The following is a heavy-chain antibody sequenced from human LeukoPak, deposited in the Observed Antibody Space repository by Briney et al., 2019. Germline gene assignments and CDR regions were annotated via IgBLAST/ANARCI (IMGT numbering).Heavy chain of an antibody. CDR2: IYYSGST. CDR3: ARARGSYFPGWYFDL. CDR1: GGSLSSYY. V-gene: IGHV4-59*01. D-gene: IGHD1-26*01. J-gene: IGHJ2*01. Sequence: PSETLSLTCTVSGGSLSSYYWSWLRQPPGKGLEWLGYIYYSGSTNYHASVKSRVTISVETAKNQFSLMLSSVTAADTAVYYWARARGSYFPGWYFDLWGRGTLVTVSS.